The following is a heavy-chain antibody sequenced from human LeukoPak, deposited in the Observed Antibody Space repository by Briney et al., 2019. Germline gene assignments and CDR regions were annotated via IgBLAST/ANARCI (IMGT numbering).Heavy chain of an antibody. J-gene: IGHJ6*03. CDR1: GYTFTGYY. V-gene: IGHV1-2*02. Sequence: ASVKVSCKASGYTFTGYYMHWVRQAPGQGLEWMGWNNPNSGGTNYAQKFQGRVTMTRDTSISTAYMELSRLRSDDTAVYYCAGGSLVTTKYYYYYMDVWGKGTTVTVSS. CDR2: NNPNSGGT. D-gene: IGHD4-17*01. CDR3: AGGSLVTTKYYYYYMDV.